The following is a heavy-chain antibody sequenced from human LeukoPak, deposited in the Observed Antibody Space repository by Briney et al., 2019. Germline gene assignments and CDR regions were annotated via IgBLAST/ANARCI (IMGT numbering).Heavy chain of an antibody. CDR2: INHSGST. CDR1: GGSISSGDYY. V-gene: IGHV4-39*07. D-gene: IGHD3-3*01. Sequence: PSETLSLTCTVSGGSISSGDYYWSWIRQPPGKGLEWIGEINHSGSTNYNPSLKSRVTISVDTSKNQFSLKLSSVTAADTAVYYCARGPYYDFWSGYYYYFDYWGQGTLVTASS. CDR3: ARGPYYDFWSGYYYYFDY. J-gene: IGHJ4*02.